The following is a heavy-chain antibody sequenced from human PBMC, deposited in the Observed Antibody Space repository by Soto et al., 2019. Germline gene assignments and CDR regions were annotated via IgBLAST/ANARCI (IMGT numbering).Heavy chain of an antibody. Sequence: PSETLSLTCAVSGGSISSGGYSWSWIRQPPGKGLEWIGYIYHSGSTYYNPSLKSRVTISVDRSKNQFSLKLSSVTAADTAVYYRARGDYYDSSGYHHLWWFEPWRQGTLVTVSS. D-gene: IGHD3-22*01. CDR1: GGSISSGGYS. CDR3: ARGDYYDSSGYHHLWWFEP. CDR2: IYHSGST. J-gene: IGHJ5*02. V-gene: IGHV4-30-2*01.